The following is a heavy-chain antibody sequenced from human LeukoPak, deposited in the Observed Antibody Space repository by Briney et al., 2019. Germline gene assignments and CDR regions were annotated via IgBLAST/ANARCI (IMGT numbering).Heavy chain of an antibody. J-gene: IGHJ4*02. V-gene: IGHV3-30*18. D-gene: IGHD3-22*01. CDR1: GFTFSSYG. CDR3: AKDTDYYDPGPDY. Sequence: GGSLRLSCAASGFTFSSYGMHWVRQAPGKGLEWVAVISYDGSNKYYADSVKGRFTISRDNSKNTLYLQMNSLRAEDTAVYYCAKDTDYYDPGPDYWGQGTLVTVSS. CDR2: ISYDGSNK.